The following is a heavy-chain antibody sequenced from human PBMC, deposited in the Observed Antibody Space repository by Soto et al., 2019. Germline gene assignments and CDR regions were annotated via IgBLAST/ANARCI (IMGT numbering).Heavy chain of an antibody. CDR2: IYPGDSDT. D-gene: IGHD3-22*01. CDR3: ARHSYDSSGYNGYYYYGMDV. J-gene: IGHJ6*02. Sequence: PGESLKISCKGSGYSLTSYWIGWVRQMPGKGLEWMGIIYPGDSDTRYSPSFQGQVTISADKSISTAYLQWSSLKASDTAMYYCARHSYDSSGYNGYYYYGMDVWGQGTTVTVSS. CDR1: GYSLTSYW. V-gene: IGHV5-51*01.